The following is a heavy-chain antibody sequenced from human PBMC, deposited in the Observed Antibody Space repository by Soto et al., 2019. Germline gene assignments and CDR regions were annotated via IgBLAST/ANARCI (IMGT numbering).Heavy chain of an antibody. Sequence: GASVKVSCKASGYTFTSYDINWVRQATGQGLEWMGWMNPNSGNTGYAQKFQGGVTMTRNTSISTAYMELSSLRSEDTAVYYCARGRDWLLYDFDYWGQGTLVTVSS. CDR1: GYTFTSYD. J-gene: IGHJ4*02. CDR3: ARGRDWLLYDFDY. CDR2: MNPNSGNT. V-gene: IGHV1-8*01. D-gene: IGHD3-9*01.